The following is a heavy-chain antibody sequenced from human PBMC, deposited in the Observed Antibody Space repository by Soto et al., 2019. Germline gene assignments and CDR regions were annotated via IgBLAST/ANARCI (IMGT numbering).Heavy chain of an antibody. D-gene: IGHD3-3*01. Sequence: GGSLRLSCAASGFTFSNYAMNWVRQAPGKGLEWVSSISSSSSYIYYADSVKGRFTISRDNAKNSLYLQMNSLRAEDTAVYYCARDVNYDFWSGRASYYYMDVWGKGTTVTVSS. CDR1: GFTFSNYA. CDR2: ISSSSSYI. V-gene: IGHV3-21*01. J-gene: IGHJ6*03. CDR3: ARDVNYDFWSGRASYYYMDV.